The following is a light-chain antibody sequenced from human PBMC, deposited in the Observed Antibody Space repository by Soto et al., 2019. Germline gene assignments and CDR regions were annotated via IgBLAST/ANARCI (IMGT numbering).Light chain of an antibody. J-gene: IGLJ2*01. V-gene: IGLV2-23*02. Sequence: QSALTQPASVSGSPRQSITISCTGTSSDVGSYNLVSWYQPHPGKAPKLMIYEVSKRPSRVSNRFSGSKSVNTASLTDSGLQSEDEADYNCCSYAGSSSVVFGGGTKSAVL. CDR1: SSDVGSYNL. CDR3: CSYAGSSSVV. CDR2: EVS.